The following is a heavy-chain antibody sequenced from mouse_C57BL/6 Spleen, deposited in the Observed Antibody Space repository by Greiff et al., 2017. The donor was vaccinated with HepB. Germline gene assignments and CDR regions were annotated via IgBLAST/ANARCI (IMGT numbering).Heavy chain of an antibody. CDR1: GYAFSSSW. J-gene: IGHJ2*01. CDR2: IYPGDGDT. CDR3: AREDYFDY. Sequence: VQLQQSGPELVKPGASVKISCKASGYAFSSSWMNWVKQRPGKGLEWIGRIYPGDGDTNYNGKFKGKATLTADKSSSTAYMQLSSLTSEDSAVYFCAREDYFDYWGRGTTLTVSS. V-gene: IGHV1-82*01.